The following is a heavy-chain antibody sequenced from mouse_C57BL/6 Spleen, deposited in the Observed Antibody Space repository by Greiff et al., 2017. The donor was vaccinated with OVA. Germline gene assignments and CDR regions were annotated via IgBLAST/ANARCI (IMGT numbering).Heavy chain of an antibody. V-gene: IGHV1-18*01. J-gene: IGHJ1*03. CDR2: INPNNGGT. CDR3: ARWGGLRRDWYFDV. Sequence: VHVKQSGPELVKPGASVKIPCKASGYTFTDYNMDWVKQSHGKSLEWIGDINPNNGGTIYNQKFKGKATLTVDKSSSTAYMELRSLTSEDTAVYYCARWGGLRRDWYFDVWGTGTTVTVSS. D-gene: IGHD2-4*01. CDR1: GYTFTDYN.